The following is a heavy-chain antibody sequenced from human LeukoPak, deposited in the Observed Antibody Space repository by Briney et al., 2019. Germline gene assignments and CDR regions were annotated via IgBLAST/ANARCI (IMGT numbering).Heavy chain of an antibody. CDR2: IITILGIA. Sequence: ASVNVSRKASGGTLSSYAISWVRQAPGQGLGCMGRIITILGIANHAQKLQGRVTIPADKSTSTAYMELSSLRSEHTAGYYCARGRGQQLVRTSAGYFQHWGQGTLVTVSS. J-gene: IGHJ1*01. V-gene: IGHV1-69*04. CDR1: GGTLSSYA. CDR3: ARGRGQQLVRTSAGYFQH. D-gene: IGHD6-13*01.